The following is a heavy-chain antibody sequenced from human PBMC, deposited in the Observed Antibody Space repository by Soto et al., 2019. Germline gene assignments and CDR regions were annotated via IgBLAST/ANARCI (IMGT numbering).Heavy chain of an antibody. D-gene: IGHD3-3*01. Sequence: SETLSLTCTVSGGSISSGDYYWSWIRQPPGKGLEWIGYIYYSGSTYYNPSLKSRVTISVDTSKNQFSLKLSSVTAADTAVYYCASELAIFDFWSGYYKGYNWFDPWGQGTLVTVSS. CDR1: GGSISSGDYY. V-gene: IGHV4-30-4*01. CDR2: IYYSGST. CDR3: ASELAIFDFWSGYYKGYNWFDP. J-gene: IGHJ5*02.